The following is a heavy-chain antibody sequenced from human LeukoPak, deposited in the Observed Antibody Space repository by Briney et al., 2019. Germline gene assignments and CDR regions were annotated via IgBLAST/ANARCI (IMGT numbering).Heavy chain of an antibody. D-gene: IGHD2-15*01. Sequence: GGSLRLSCAASGFTFSSYGMHWVRQAPGKGLGWVAVISYDGSNKYYADSVKGRFTISRDNSKNTLYLQMNSLRAEDTAVYYCVSLGVVVVAATEGHNWFDPWGQGTLVTVSS. V-gene: IGHV3-30*03. CDR1: GFTFSSYG. CDR2: ISYDGSNK. CDR3: VSLGVVVVAATEGHNWFDP. J-gene: IGHJ5*02.